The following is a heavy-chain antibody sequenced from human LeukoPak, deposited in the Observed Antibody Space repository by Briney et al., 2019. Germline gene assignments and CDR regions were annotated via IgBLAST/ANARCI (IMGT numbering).Heavy chain of an antibody. CDR1: GGSFSGYY. CDR2: INHSGST. D-gene: IGHD1-26*01. J-gene: IGHJ3*02. V-gene: IGHV4-34*01. Sequence: SETLSLTCAVYGGSFSGYYWSWIRQPPGKGLEWIGEINHSGSTNYNPSLKSQVTISVDTSKNQFSLKLSSVTAADTAVYYCARGKFNRYSGSYFRPAGNAFDIWGQGTMVTVSS. CDR3: ARGKFNRYSGSYFRPAGNAFDI.